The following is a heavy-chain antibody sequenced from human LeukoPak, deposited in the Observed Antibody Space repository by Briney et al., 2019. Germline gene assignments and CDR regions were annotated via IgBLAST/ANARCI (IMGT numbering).Heavy chain of an antibody. V-gene: IGHV3-23*01. D-gene: IGHD2-2*02. Sequence: PGGSLRLSCIASGFTFSTYAMSWARRAPGKGLEWVSVINGRGDNTYYADSVKGRFTISRDNSKNTLYLQMNSLRAEDTAVYYCARYRHLGYWGQGTLVTVSS. CDR2: INGRGDNT. CDR1: GFTFSTYA. CDR3: ARYRHLGY. J-gene: IGHJ4*02.